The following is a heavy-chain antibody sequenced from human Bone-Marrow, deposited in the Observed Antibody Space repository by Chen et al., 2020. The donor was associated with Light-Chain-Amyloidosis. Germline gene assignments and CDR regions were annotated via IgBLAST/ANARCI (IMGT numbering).Heavy chain of an antibody. CDR1: GFTFNDYW. J-gene: IGHJ6*02. D-gene: IGHD3-22*01. Sequence: EVQLVESGGGSTQPGGSLRLSCAASGFTFNDYWLHWVRQVPGKGLVWVARINSYGGSITYSDSVKGRVTISRDNPNNSLYLEMNSLRSEDTAVYYCARGRWLGGMDVWGQGTTVTVSS. V-gene: IGHV3-74*01. CDR2: INSYGGSI. CDR3: ARGRWLGGMDV.